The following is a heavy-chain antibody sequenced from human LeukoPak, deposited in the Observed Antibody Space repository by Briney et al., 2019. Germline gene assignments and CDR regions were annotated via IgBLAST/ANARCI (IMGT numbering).Heavy chain of an antibody. CDR2: ISGGGGTT. Sequence: GGSLRPSCADSGFTFSRCTMGWVRQAPGKGLEWVSTISGGGGTTYYVDSVKGRFTISRDNSKNTLYLQMSSLRVEDTAVYYCAKGGIAARLTDYWGQGTLVTVSS. J-gene: IGHJ4*02. V-gene: IGHV3-23*01. D-gene: IGHD6-6*01. CDR3: AKGGIAARLTDY. CDR1: GFTFSRCT.